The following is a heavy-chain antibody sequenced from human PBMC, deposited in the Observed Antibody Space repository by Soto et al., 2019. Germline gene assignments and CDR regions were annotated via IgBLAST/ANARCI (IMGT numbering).Heavy chain of an antibody. V-gene: IGHV1-18*01. J-gene: IGHJ6*01. CDR1: GYTFPSYG. D-gene: IGHD1-26*01. Sequence: ASVKVSCKTSGYTFPSYGLTWVRQAPGQGLEWMGWISPYNNDTNYAQTLQGRVTMTTHTSTSTVYMELSSLRSEDTAVYYCARGAPNSLKWELGYYYGMDVWGQGTTVTVSS. CDR2: ISPYNNDT. CDR3: ARGAPNSLKWELGYYYGMDV.